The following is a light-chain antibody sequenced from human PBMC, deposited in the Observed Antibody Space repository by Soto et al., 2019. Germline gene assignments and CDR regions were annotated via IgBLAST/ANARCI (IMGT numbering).Light chain of an antibody. CDR2: DVS. CDR1: SSDVGGSNY. V-gene: IGLV2-14*03. J-gene: IGLJ2*01. CDR3: SSYTSSSTLV. Sequence: QSALTQPASVSGSPGQSITISCTGTSSDVGGSNYVSWYQHHPGKAPKLMIFDVSYRPSGISNRFSGSKSGNTASPTISGLQAEDDGDYYCSSYTSSSTLVFGGGTKVTVL.